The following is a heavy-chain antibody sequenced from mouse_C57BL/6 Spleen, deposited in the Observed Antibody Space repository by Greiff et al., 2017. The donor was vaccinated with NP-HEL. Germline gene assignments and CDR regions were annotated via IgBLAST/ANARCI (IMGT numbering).Heavy chain of an antibody. CDR1: GYTFTDYY. V-gene: IGHV1-76*01. Sequence: QVQLQQSGAELVRPGASVKLSCKASGYTFTDYYINWVKQRPGQGLEWIARIYPGSGNTYYNEKFKGKATLTAEKSSSTAYMQLSSLISEDSAVYFCARWNWYYFDYWGQGTTLTVSS. J-gene: IGHJ2*01. CDR2: IYPGSGNT. CDR3: ARWNWYYFDY. D-gene: IGHD4-1*01.